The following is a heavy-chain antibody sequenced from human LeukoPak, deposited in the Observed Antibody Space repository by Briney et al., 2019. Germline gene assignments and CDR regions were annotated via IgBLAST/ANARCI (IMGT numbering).Heavy chain of an antibody. D-gene: IGHD6-19*01. CDR2: IIPIFGTA. J-gene: IGHJ4*02. V-gene: IGHV1-69*05. CDR1: GGTFISYA. CDR3: ASRYSSGLETIDY. Sequence: GASVKVSCKGSGGTFISYAISWVRQAPGQGLEWMGRIIPIFGTANYAQKFQSRVTITTDESTSTAYMELSSLRSEDTAVYYCASRYSSGLETIDYWGQGTLVTVSS.